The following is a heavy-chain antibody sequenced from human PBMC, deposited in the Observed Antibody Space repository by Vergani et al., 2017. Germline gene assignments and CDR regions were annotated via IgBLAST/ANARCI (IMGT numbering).Heavy chain of an antibody. CDR3: SRSWLVPGAFDI. J-gene: IGHJ3*02. V-gene: IGHV3-53*02. CDR2: IYSGGST. Sequence: EVQLVETGGGLIQPGGSLRLSCAASGFTVSSNYMSWVRQAPGKGLEWVSVIYSGGSTYYADSVKGRFTISRDNSKYTLYLQMNSLRAEDTSVYYCSRSWLVPGAFDIWGQGTMVTVSS. D-gene: IGHD6-19*01. CDR1: GFTVSSNY.